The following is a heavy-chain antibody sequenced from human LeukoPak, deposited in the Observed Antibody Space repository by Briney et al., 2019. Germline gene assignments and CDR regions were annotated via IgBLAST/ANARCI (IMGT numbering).Heavy chain of an antibody. Sequence: GGSLRLSCAAPGFTLDVYAMHWVREAPEEGLEWVSLISGDGGNTYYADSVKGRFTLPRDKSKNYLYLQMNSLRTEDTALYYCAKDQLLRYLHSLHYWGQGTLVTVSS. D-gene: IGHD3-9*01. CDR1: GFTLDVYA. CDR2: ISGDGGNT. J-gene: IGHJ4*02. V-gene: IGHV3-43*02. CDR3: AKDQLLRYLHSLHY.